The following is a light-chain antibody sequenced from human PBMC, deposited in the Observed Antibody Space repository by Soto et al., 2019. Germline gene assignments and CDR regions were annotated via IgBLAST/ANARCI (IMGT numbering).Light chain of an antibody. CDR2: SAS. CDR3: KKTYSVPLT. J-gene: IGKJ4*01. Sequence: DIQMTQSPSSLSSSFVYRFTITCLASQTISVYLNWYQQKPGRAPDFLIYSASTRRSGVQSRFSGSGSGTDFTLTITSLQNEDLETYYCKKTYSVPLTCGGGPTGAIK. V-gene: IGKV1-39*01. CDR1: QTISVY.